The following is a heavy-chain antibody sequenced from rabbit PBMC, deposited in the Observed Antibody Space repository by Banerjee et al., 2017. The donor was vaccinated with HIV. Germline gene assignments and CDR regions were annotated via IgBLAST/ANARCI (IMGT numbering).Heavy chain of an antibody. CDR3: ARMGAAYVGFDCNL. CDR2: IYGGSSGST. D-gene: IGHD6-1*01. V-gene: IGHV1S40*01. J-gene: IGHJ4*01. CDR1: GFTISSSYY. Sequence: QSLEESGGGLVQPEGPLALTCKASGFTISSSYYMCWVRQAPGKGLEWIGCIYGGSSGSTYYANWAKGRFTISKTSSTTVTLQMTSLTAADTATYFCARMGAAYVGFDCNLWGQGTLVTVS.